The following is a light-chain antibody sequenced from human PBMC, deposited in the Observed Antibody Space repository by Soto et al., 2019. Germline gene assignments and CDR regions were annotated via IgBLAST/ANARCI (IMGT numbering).Light chain of an antibody. CDR3: QQYGGSPPYT. J-gene: IGKJ2*01. V-gene: IGKV3-15*01. Sequence: IVMTQSPATLSVSPGERATLSCRASQGIGSTLAWYQQKPGQTPRLLIYDASTRATGIPARFSGIGSGTEFTLIISSLQSEDFGVYYCQQYGGSPPYTFGQGTRLEIK. CDR1: QGIGST. CDR2: DAS.